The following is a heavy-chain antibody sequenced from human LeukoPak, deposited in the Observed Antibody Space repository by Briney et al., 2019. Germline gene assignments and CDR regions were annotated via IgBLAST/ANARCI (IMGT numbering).Heavy chain of an antibody. V-gene: IGHV4-4*07. CDR2: IYTSTNN. Sequence: SETLSLTCTVSGASISSYYWSWIRQPAGKGLEWIGRIYTSTNNNYNPSFESRVTMSVDTSKNQFSLKLTPVTAADTAVYYCARNRWELRVFDYWGQGTLVTVSS. CDR1: GASISSYY. CDR3: ARNRWELRVFDY. J-gene: IGHJ4*02. D-gene: IGHD1-26*01.